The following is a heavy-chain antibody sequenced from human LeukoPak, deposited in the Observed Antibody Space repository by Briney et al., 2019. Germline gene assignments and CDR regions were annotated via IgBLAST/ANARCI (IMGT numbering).Heavy chain of an antibody. CDR1: GGSVSDYY. D-gene: IGHD4-17*01. CDR3: ARHSYGDVYYLDF. Sequence: SETLSLTCSVSGGSVSDYYWSWIRQSPGKGLEWIGYFYSGSSRFNPSLKSRVAISVDTSNNQFSLKLTSVTAADTAVYYCARHSYGDVYYLDFLGQGTLVTVSS. V-gene: IGHV4-59*08. CDR2: FYSGSS. J-gene: IGHJ4*02.